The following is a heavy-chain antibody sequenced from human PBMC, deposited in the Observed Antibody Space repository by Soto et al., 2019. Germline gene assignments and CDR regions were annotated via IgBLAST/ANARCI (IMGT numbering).Heavy chain of an antibody. J-gene: IGHJ5*02. CDR3: ARSPPRNYYDSSGYRLGWFDP. V-gene: IGHV4-30-2*01. Sequence: SETLSLTCAVSGGSISSGGYSWSWIRQPPGKGLEWIGYIYHSGSTYYNPSLKSRVTIPVDRSKNQFSLKLSSVTAADTAVYYCARSPPRNYYDSSGYRLGWFDPWGQGTLVTVSS. CDR2: IYHSGST. D-gene: IGHD3-22*01. CDR1: GGSISSGGYS.